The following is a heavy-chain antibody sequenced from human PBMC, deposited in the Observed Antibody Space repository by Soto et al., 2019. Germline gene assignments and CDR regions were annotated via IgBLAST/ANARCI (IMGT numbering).Heavy chain of an antibody. J-gene: IGHJ1*01. CDR2: IIPVFGRP. V-gene: IGHV1-69*13. CDR3: AREGSGYNF. D-gene: IGHD5-12*01. Sequence: SVKVSCKASGGTFSSFGISWVRQAPGQGLEWMGGIIPVFGRPNYAQRFRGRLTITADESTNTGYMELIDLTSEDTAVYYCAREGSGYNFWGQGTQVTVS. CDR1: GGTFSSFG.